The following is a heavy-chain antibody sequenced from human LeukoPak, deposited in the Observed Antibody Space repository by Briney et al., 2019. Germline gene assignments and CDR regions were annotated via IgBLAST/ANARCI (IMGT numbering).Heavy chain of an antibody. Sequence: ASVKVSCKASGYTFTGYYMHWVRQAPGQGLEWMGWINPNSGGTNYAQKFQGRVTMTRDTSISTAYMELSRLRSDDTAVYYCARPRARIAAAGTPWFDPWGQGTLVTVSS. D-gene: IGHD6-13*01. V-gene: IGHV1-2*02. CDR3: ARPRARIAAAGTPWFDP. J-gene: IGHJ5*02. CDR2: INPNSGGT. CDR1: GYTFTGYY.